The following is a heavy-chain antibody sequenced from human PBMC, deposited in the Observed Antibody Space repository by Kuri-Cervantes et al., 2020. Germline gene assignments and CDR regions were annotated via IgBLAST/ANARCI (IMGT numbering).Heavy chain of an antibody. CDR1: GFTFRSYA. D-gene: IGHD3-10*01. CDR2: ISGSGGST. Sequence: GEPLKISCAASGFTFRSYAMSWARQAPGKGLEWVSAISGSGGSTYYADSVKGRFTISRDNSKNPLYLQMNNVGDEDTAIYYCARDRYGEGNPRGRFVYWGRGTLVTVSS. CDR3: ARDRYGEGNPRGRFVY. J-gene: IGHJ4*02. V-gene: IGHV3-23*01.